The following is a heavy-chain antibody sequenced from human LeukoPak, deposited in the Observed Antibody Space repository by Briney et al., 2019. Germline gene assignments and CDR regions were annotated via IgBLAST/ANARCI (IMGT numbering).Heavy chain of an antibody. J-gene: IGHJ4*02. CDR2: ISGSGGST. Sequence: PGGSLRLSCAASGFTFSSYAMSWVRQAPGKGLEWVSAISGSGGSTYYADFVKGRFTISRDNSKNTLYLQMNSLRAEDTAVYYCAASPVYDSSGYCDYWGQGTLVTVSS. CDR3: AASPVYDSSGYCDY. CDR1: GFTFSSYA. D-gene: IGHD3-22*01. V-gene: IGHV3-23*01.